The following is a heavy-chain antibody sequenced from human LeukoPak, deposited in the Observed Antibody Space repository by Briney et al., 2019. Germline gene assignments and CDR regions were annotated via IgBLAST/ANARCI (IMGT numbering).Heavy chain of an antibody. D-gene: IGHD2-2*01. CDR1: GGSFSDYY. Sequence: SETLSLTCAVYGGSFSDYYWSWIRQPPGKGLEWIGETNHSGSTNYNPSLKSRVTISVDTSKNQFSLKLSSVTAADTAVYYCARGLMNESAAMFYFDYWGQGTLVTVSS. CDR2: TNHSGST. J-gene: IGHJ4*02. V-gene: IGHV4-34*01. CDR3: ARGLMNESAAMFYFDY.